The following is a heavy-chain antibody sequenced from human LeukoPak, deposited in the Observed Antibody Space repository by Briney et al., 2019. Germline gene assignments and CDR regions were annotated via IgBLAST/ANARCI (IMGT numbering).Heavy chain of an antibody. D-gene: IGHD6-19*01. CDR3: AKDLRSGWYGSGYFDY. Sequence: PGGSLRLSCAASGFTFSSYAMSWVRQAPGEGLEWVSAISGSGGSTYYADSVKGRFTISRDNSKNTLYLQMNSLRAEDTAVYYCAKDLRSGWYGSGYFDYWGQGTLVTVSS. V-gene: IGHV3-23*01. CDR1: GFTFSSYA. J-gene: IGHJ4*02. CDR2: ISGSGGST.